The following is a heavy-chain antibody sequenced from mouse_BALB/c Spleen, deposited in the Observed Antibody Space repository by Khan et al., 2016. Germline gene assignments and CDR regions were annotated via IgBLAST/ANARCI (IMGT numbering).Heavy chain of an antibody. CDR2: ISYSGST. Sequence: EVQLQESGPGLVKPSQSLSLTCTVTGYSITSDYAWNWIRQFPGNKLEWMGYISYSGSTSYNPSLKSRISITRDTSKNQFFLQLNSVPTEDTATYYCARGVQFGLRAVDYWYQGTSVTDSS. V-gene: IGHV3-2*02. CDR1: GYSITSDYA. CDR3: ARGVQFGLRAVDY. J-gene: IGHJ4*01. D-gene: IGHD3-1*01.